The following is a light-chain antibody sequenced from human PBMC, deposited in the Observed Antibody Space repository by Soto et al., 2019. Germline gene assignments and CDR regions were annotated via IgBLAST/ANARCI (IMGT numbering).Light chain of an antibody. Sequence: EIVLTHSPATLSLSPGEIATLSCRASQSVFSYLAWYQHKPGQAPRLFIYDASNRATGIPARFSGSGSGTDFTLTISSLEPEDFAVYYCQQRSNWPPSITFGHGTRLEIK. J-gene: IGKJ5*01. CDR1: QSVFSY. CDR3: QQRSNWPPSIT. CDR2: DAS. V-gene: IGKV3-11*01.